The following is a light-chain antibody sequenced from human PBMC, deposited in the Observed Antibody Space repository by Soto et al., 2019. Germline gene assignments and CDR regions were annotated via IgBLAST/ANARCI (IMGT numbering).Light chain of an antibody. J-gene: IGKJ3*01. CDR2: DAS. V-gene: IGKV1-27*01. CDR1: QGISSS. Sequence: DIQLTQSPSSLSTSIGDRVTITCRASQGISSSLAWYQQKPGKAPSLLIYDASTLQSGVPSRFSGSGSGTDFTLPISSLQPEDVATYYCQKYKSAPYTFGPGTKVDIK. CDR3: QKYKSAPYT.